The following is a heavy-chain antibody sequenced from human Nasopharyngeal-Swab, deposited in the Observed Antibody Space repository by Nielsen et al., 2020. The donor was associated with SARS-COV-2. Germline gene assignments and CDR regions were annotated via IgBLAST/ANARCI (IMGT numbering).Heavy chain of an antibody. J-gene: IGHJ4*02. D-gene: IGHD4-11*01. CDR3: ARSPTDYSNYAFDY. V-gene: IGHV3-74*01. CDR2: INSDGSST. CDR1: GFTFSSYW. Sequence: GGSLRLSSAASGFTFSSYWMHWVRQAPGKGLVWVSRINSDGSSTSYADSVKGRFTISRDNAKNTLYLQMNSLRAEDTAVYYCARSPTDYSNYAFDYWGQGTLVTVSS.